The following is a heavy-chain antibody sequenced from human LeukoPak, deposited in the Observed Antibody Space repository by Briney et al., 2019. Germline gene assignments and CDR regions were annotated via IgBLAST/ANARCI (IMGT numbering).Heavy chain of an antibody. CDR3: ARGRCYDILTGFNWFDP. Sequence: SETLSLTCTVSGGSISISNYYWGWIRQPPGKGLEWIGIIYYTGSTYYNPSLKSRVTISVDTSKNQFSLKLNSVTAADTAVYYCARGRCYDILTGFNWFDPWGQGTLVTVSS. J-gene: IGHJ5*02. V-gene: IGHV4-39*07. CDR2: IYYTGST. D-gene: IGHD3-9*01. CDR1: GGSISISNYY.